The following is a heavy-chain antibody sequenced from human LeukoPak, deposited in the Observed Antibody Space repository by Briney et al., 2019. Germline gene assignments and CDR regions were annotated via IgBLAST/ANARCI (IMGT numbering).Heavy chain of an antibody. CDR2: ISYDGSNK. J-gene: IGHJ3*02. D-gene: IGHD3-9*01. V-gene: IGHV3-30*18. CDR1: GFTFSSYG. Sequence: GGSLRLSCAASGFTFSSYGMHWVRQAPGKGLEWVAVISYDGSNKYYADSVKGRFTISRDNSKNTLYLQMNSLRAEDTAVYYCAKQLRYFDWLLFAFDIWGQGTMVTVSS. CDR3: AKQLRYFDWLLFAFDI.